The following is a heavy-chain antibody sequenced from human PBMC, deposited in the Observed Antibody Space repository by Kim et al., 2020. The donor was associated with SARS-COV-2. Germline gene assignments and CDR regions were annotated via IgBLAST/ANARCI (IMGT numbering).Heavy chain of an antibody. Sequence: SETLSLTCAVYGGSFSGYYWSWIRQPPGKGLEWIGEINHSGSTNYNPSLKSRVTISVDTSKNQFSLKLSSVTAADTAVYYCARAVLRFLEWLPRSYGMDVWGQGTTVTVSS. CDR1: GGSFSGYY. CDR3: ARAVLRFLEWLPRSYGMDV. CDR2: INHSGST. J-gene: IGHJ6*02. D-gene: IGHD3-3*01. V-gene: IGHV4-34*01.